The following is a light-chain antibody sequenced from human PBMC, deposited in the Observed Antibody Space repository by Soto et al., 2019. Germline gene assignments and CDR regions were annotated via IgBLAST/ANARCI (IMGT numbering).Light chain of an antibody. J-gene: IGLJ2*01. Sequence: QSVLTQPPSASGTPGQRVTISCSGSTSNIGSNTVNWYQQLPGTAPKLLIYGHNQRPSGVPDRFSGSKSGTSASLAISGLQSEDEAHYYCAAWDDSLNAVVFGGGTKVTVL. CDR3: AAWDDSLNAVV. CDR1: TSNIGSNT. CDR2: GHN. V-gene: IGLV1-44*01.